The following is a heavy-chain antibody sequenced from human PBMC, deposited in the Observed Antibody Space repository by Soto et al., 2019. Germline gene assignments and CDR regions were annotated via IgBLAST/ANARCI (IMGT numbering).Heavy chain of an antibody. J-gene: IGHJ5*02. CDR1: GGSISSSSYY. CDR2: IYYSGST. Sequence: SETLSLTCTVSGGSISSSSYYWGWIRQPPGKGLEWIGSIYYSGSTYYNPSLKSRVTISVDTSKNQFSLKLSSVTAADTAVYYCARRITMVRGAKSWFDPWGQGTLVTVSS. CDR3: ARRITMVRGAKSWFDP. V-gene: IGHV4-39*01. D-gene: IGHD3-10*01.